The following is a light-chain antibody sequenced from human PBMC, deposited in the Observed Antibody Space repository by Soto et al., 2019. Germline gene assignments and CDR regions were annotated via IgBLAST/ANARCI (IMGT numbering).Light chain of an antibody. Sequence: QSVLTQPPSASGSPGQSVTISCTGTSSDVGGYNYVSWYQQHPGKAPKLVIFEVSNRPSGISSRFSGSKSGNTASLTISGLQAEDEADYYCASYTSSRTSVIFGRGTKLTVL. CDR3: ASYTSSRTSVI. V-gene: IGLV2-14*01. CDR2: EVS. CDR1: SSDVGGYNY. J-gene: IGLJ2*01.